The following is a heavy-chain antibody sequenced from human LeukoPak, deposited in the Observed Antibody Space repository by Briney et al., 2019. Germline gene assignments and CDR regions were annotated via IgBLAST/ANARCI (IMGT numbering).Heavy chain of an antibody. CDR2: ISSSGSTI. D-gene: IGHD5-24*01. V-gene: IGHV3-11*04. CDR3: ARDGSRDGYNSPEYYYYYYYMDV. Sequence: GGSLRLSCAASGYTFSDYYMSWIRQAPGKGLEWVSYISSSGSTIYYADSVTGRFTISRDNAKNSLYLQMNSLRAEDTAVYYCARDGSRDGYNSPEYYYYYYYMDVWGKGTTVTVSS. CDR1: GYTFSDYY. J-gene: IGHJ6*03.